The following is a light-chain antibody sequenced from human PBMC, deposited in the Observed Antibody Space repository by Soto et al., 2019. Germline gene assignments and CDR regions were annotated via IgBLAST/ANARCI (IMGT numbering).Light chain of an antibody. V-gene: IGLV1-40*01. CDR1: SSNIGAGYD. CDR2: GNS. CDR3: QSYDSSLSGWV. Sequence: QSVLTPPPSVSGAPGQRVTISCTGSSSNIGAGYDVHWYQQLPGTAPKLLISGNSNRPSGVPDRFSGSKSGTSAPLAITGLQAEDEADYYWQSYDSSLSGWVFGGGTKLTVL. J-gene: IGLJ3*02.